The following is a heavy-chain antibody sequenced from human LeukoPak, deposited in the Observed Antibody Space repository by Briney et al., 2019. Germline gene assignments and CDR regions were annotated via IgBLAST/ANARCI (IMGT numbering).Heavy chain of an antibody. Sequence: GGSLRLSCAASGFTFSTYEVIWVRQAPGKGLEWVSSISSTSGYIYYADSLKGRFTISRDNSKNTLYLQLNSLRAEDTAVYNCARDRGSREDGMDVWGQGTTVTVSS. V-gene: IGHV3-21*01. CDR3: ARDRGSREDGMDV. CDR2: ISSTSGYI. D-gene: IGHD1-26*01. J-gene: IGHJ6*02. CDR1: GFTFSTYE.